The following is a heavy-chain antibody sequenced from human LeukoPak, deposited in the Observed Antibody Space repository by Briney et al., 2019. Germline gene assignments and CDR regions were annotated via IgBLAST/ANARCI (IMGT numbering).Heavy chain of an antibody. Sequence: GGSLRLSCAASGFTFSSYAMHWVRQAPGKGLEYVSAISSNGGSTYYANSVKGRFTISRDNSKNTLYLQMGSLRAEDMAVYYCAKGPMTTVTTGHLYYYYYYMDVWGKGTTVTVSS. CDR1: GFTFSSYA. D-gene: IGHD4-11*01. J-gene: IGHJ6*03. CDR2: ISSNGGST. CDR3: AKGPMTTVTTGHLYYYYYYMDV. V-gene: IGHV3-64*01.